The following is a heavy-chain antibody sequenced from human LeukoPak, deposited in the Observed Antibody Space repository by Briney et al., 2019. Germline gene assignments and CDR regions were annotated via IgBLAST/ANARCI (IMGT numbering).Heavy chain of an antibody. V-gene: IGHV3-21*01. D-gene: IGHD2-2*02. J-gene: IGHJ6*03. CDR2: ISSSSSYI. CDR3: AREIYCSSTSCYRAYYMDV. Sequence: PGGSLRLCCAASGFTFSSYSMNWVRQAPGKGLEWVSSISSSSSYIYYADSVKGRFTISRDNAKNSLYLQMNSLRAEDTAVYYCAREIYCSSTSCYRAYYMDVWGKGTTVTVSS. CDR1: GFTFSSYS.